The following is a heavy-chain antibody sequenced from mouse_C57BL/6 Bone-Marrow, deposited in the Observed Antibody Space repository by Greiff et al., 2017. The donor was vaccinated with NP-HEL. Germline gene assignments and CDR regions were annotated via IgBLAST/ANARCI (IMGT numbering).Heavy chain of an antibody. D-gene: IGHD1-1*01. Sequence: DVKLQESGGDLVKPGGSLKLSCAASGFTFSSYGMSWVRQTPDKRLEWVATISSGGSYTYYPDSVKGRFTISRDNAKNTLYLQMSSLKSEDTAMYYCARHYYGSRYYYAMDYWGQGTSVTVSS. V-gene: IGHV5-6*02. CDR2: ISSGGSYT. J-gene: IGHJ4*01. CDR1: GFTFSSYG. CDR3: ARHYYGSRYYYAMDY.